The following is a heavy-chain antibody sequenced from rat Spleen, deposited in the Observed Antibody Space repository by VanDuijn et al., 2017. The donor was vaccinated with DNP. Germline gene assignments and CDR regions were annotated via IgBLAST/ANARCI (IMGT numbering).Heavy chain of an antibody. Sequence: EVQLVESGGDLVQPGRSLKLSCVTSGFTFNDYWMTWIRQVPGKGLEWVASITSSGGGTFYPDSVRGRFIISRDNAESTVYLQMDSLRSEDTATYYCARLNYGSYVPYYFDYWGQGVMVTVSS. D-gene: IGHD1-3*01. J-gene: IGHJ2*01. CDR1: GFTFNDYW. CDR3: ARLNYGSYVPYYFDY. CDR2: ITSSGGGT. V-gene: IGHV5-31*01.